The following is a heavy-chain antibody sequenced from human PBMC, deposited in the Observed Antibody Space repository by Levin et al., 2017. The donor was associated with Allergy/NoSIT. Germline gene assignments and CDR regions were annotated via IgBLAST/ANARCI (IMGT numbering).Heavy chain of an antibody. Sequence: GGSLRLSCAASGFTFSSYAMNWVRQASGKGLEWVSGILDNGVGTDYRDSVKGRFTISRDNSKNTLYLQMNSLTAEDTAVYYCARGVYGNGWDYWGRGTLVTVSS. J-gene: IGHJ4*02. D-gene: IGHD6-19*01. CDR3: ARGVYGNGWDY. CDR1: GFTFSSYA. V-gene: IGHV3-23*01. CDR2: ILDNGVGT.